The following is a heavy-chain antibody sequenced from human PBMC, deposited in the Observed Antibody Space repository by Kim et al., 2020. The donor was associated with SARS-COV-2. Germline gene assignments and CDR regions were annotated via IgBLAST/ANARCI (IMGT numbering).Heavy chain of an antibody. CDR1: GNTFSRSA. Sequence: ASVKVSCKASGNTFSRSAMNWVRQAPGQGLEWMGWINTNTGDPTYGQGFTGRFVFSLDTSVSTAYLQISSLKAEDTAVYYCTRESLHEDNYGWGPTEYWGQGTRVTVSS. V-gene: IGHV7-4-1*02. CDR3: TRESLHEDNYGWGPTEY. J-gene: IGHJ4*02. D-gene: IGHD3-10*01. CDR2: INTNTGDP.